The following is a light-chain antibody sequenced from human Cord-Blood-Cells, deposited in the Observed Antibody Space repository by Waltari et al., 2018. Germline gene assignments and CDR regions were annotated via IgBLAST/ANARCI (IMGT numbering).Light chain of an antibody. CDR3: QQYYSTPYT. CDR1: QSVLYSPNNKNY. CDR2: WAS. V-gene: IGKV4-1*01. Sequence: DIVMTQSPDSLAASPGERATINCKSSQSVLYSPNNKNYLAWYQQKPGQPPKLLIYWASTRESGVPDRFSGSGSGTDFTLTISSLQAEDVAVYYCQQYYSTPYTFGQGTKLEIK. J-gene: IGKJ2*01.